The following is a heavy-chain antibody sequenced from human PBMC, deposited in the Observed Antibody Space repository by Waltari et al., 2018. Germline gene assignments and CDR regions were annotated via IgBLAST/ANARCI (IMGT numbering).Heavy chain of an antibody. Sequence: EVQLVESGGGLVKPGGSLRLSCAASGFTFSNAWMSWVRQAPGMGLWWVGRIKSKTDGGTTDYAAPVKGRFTISRDDSENTLYLQMNSLKTEDTAVYYCATLFGDFWSGYFFDYWGQGTLVTVSS. CDR1: GFTFSNAW. D-gene: IGHD3-3*01. V-gene: IGHV3-15*01. J-gene: IGHJ4*02. CDR3: ATLFGDFWSGYFFDY. CDR2: IKSKTDGGTT.